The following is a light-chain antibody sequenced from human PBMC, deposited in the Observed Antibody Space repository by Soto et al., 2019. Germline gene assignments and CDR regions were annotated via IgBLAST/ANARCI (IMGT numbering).Light chain of an antibody. CDR1: SSDVGGYNY. Sequence: QSALTQPASVSGSPGQSITISCTGTSSDVGGYNYVSWYQQHPGKAPKLMIYDVSNRPSGVSNRFSGSKSGNTASLTISGLPAEEEADYYCSSYTSSSTVFGGGTKVTVL. CDR2: DVS. V-gene: IGLV2-14*01. CDR3: SSYTSSSTV. J-gene: IGLJ2*01.